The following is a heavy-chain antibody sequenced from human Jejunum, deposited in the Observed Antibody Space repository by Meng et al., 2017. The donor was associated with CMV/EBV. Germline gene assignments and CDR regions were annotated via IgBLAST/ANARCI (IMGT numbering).Heavy chain of an antibody. CDR1: GFDFKSDE. Sequence: SGFDFKSDEMNWVRQAPGKGLEWVSYISGPGKAIYYADSVRGRFTISRDNAKNSLHLQMSGLRAEDTAVYYCAKYSFGIIVCPDSWGQGTLVTVSS. V-gene: IGHV3-48*03. D-gene: IGHD3-3*01. CDR2: ISGPGKAI. CDR3: AKYSFGIIVCPDS. J-gene: IGHJ4*02.